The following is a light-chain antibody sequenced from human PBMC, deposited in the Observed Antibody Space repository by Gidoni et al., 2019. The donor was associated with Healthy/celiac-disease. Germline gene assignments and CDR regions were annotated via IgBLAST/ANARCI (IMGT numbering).Light chain of an antibody. CDR3: QSYDSSLSGSV. CDR2: GNS. CDR1: SSNIGAGYD. V-gene: IGLV1-40*01. Sequence: VLTQPPSASGAPGQRVTISCTGSSSNIGAGYDVHWYQQLPGTAPKLLIYGNSNRPSGVPDRFSGSKSGTSASLAITGLQAEDEADYYCQSYDSSLSGSVFGGGTKLTVL. J-gene: IGLJ3*02.